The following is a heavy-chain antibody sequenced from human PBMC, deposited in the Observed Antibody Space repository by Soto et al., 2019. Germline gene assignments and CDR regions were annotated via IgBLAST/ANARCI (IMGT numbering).Heavy chain of an antibody. CDR3: AKDEGRYYYDSSGYPDAFDI. V-gene: IGHV3-23*01. J-gene: IGHJ3*02. CDR2: ISGSGGST. D-gene: IGHD3-22*01. Sequence: GSLRLSCAASGLTFSRSAMSWVHQAPGKGLEWVSAISGSGGSTYYADSVKGRFTISRDNSKNTLYLQMNSLRAEDTAVYYCAKDEGRYYYDSSGYPDAFDIWGQGTMVTVSS. CDR1: GLTFSRSA.